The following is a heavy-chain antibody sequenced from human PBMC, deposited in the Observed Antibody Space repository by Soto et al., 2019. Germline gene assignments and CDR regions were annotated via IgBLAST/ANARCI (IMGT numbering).Heavy chain of an antibody. CDR3: ANVASEQYDYIWGPEKWFDP. Sequence: GGSLRLSCAASGFTFSSYGMHWVRQAPGKGLEWVAVISYDGSNKYYADSVKGRFTISRDNSKNTLYLQMNSLRAEDTAVYYCANVASEQYDYIWGPEKWFDPWGQGTLVTVSS. CDR1: GFTFSSYG. V-gene: IGHV3-30*18. D-gene: IGHD3-16*01. CDR2: ISYDGSNK. J-gene: IGHJ5*02.